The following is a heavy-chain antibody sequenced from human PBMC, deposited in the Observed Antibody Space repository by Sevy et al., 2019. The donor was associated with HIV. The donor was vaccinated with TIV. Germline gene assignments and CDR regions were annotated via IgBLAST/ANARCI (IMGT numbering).Heavy chain of an antibody. CDR3: VRGRLRELSFHPFWYFDL. J-gene: IGHJ2*01. D-gene: IGHD3-16*02. CDR2: IYHSGTT. Sequence: SETLSLTCAVSGVSISSGGYSWSWIRQPPGKGLQWLGYIYHSGTTYYNPSLESRVTMSIDKSVNQFSLRLASVTAADTAVYFCVRGRLRELSFHPFWYFDLWGRGTLVTVSS. V-gene: IGHV4-30-2*01. CDR1: GVSISSGGYS.